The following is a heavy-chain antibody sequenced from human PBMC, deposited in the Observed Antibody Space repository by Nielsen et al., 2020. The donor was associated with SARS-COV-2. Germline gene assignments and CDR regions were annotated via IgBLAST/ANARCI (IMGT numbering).Heavy chain of an antibody. V-gene: IGHV1-58*01. J-gene: IGHJ6*03. CDR1: GFTFTSSA. CDR2: IVVGSGNT. CDR3: ATERSGVVPGPLGIGPWYIYYYMDV. D-gene: IGHD2-2*01. Sequence: SVKVSCKASGFTFTSSAVQWVRQARGQRLEWIGWIVVGSGNTNYAQKFQERVTITRDMSTSTAYMELSSLRSEDTAVYYCATERSGVVPGPLGIGPWYIYYYMDVWGKGTTVTVSS.